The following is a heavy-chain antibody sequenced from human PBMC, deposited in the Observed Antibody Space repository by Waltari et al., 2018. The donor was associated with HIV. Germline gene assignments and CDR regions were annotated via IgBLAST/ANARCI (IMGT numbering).Heavy chain of an antibody. CDR3: AVESLWWPLNY. CDR1: GFTVSSNY. Sequence: EVQLVETGGGLIQPGGALRLSCAASGFTVSSNYRSWVRQAPGKGLEWVSVIYSGGSTYYADSVKGRFTISRDNSKNTLYLQMNSLRAEDTAVYYCAVESLWWPLNYWGQGTLVTVSS. V-gene: IGHV3-53*02. D-gene: IGHD3-10*01. J-gene: IGHJ4*02. CDR2: IYSGGST.